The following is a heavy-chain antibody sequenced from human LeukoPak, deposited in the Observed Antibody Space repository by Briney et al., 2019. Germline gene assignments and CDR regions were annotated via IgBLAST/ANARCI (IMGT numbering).Heavy chain of an antibody. Sequence: GGSLRLSCAASGFTFSSYWMHWVRRAPGKGLEWVANIKEDGSQKYFVDSVKGRFTISRDYAKNSLYLQMNSLRAEDTAVYYCARESRRITMVRGLDMDVWGKGTTVTVSS. CDR3: ARESRRITMVRGLDMDV. J-gene: IGHJ6*04. CDR2: IKEDGSQK. CDR1: GFTFSSYW. D-gene: IGHD3-10*01. V-gene: IGHV3-7*03.